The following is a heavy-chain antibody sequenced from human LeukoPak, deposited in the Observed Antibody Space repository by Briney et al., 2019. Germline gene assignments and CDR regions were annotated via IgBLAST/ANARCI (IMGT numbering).Heavy chain of an antibody. CDR2: ISSSGSTI. Sequence: PGGSLRLSCAASGFTFSSYEMNWVRQAPGKGLEWVSYISSSGSTIYYADSVKGRFTISRDNAKNSLYLQMNSLRAEDTAVYYCARAIHSGFDYWGQGTLVTVSS. D-gene: IGHD6-25*01. J-gene: IGHJ4*02. V-gene: IGHV3-48*03. CDR1: GFTFSSYE. CDR3: ARAIHSGFDY.